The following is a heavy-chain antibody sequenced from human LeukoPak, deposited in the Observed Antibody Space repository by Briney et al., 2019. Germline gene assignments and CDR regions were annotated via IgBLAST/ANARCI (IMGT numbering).Heavy chain of an antibody. V-gene: IGHV4-39*01. D-gene: IGHD5-18*01. CDR2: IYYSKNT. CDR3: VSPRGFSYGYFDC. J-gene: IGHJ4*02. Sequence: SETLSLTCTVSGGSISSSSAYWGWLRQPPGKGLEWLGSIYYSKNTYYNPSLKSRVTISADTSKNQFSLTLGSVSATDTAVYYCVSPRGFSYGYFDCWGQGTLVTVSS. CDR1: GGSISSSSAY.